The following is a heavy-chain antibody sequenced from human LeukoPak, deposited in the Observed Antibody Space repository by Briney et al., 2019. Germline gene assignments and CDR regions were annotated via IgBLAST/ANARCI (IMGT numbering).Heavy chain of an antibody. CDR2: VSPSADSK. Sequence: AGGSLRLSCAASGFTFSSYATSWVRQAPGKGLEWVSVVSPSADSKYYADSVKGRFTISRDNSKNTLYVQMNSLRAEDTAVYYCVTDRDFWSGYPFDYWGQGTLVIVSS. V-gene: IGHV3-23*01. CDR3: VTDRDFWSGYPFDY. CDR1: GFTFSSYA. D-gene: IGHD3-3*01. J-gene: IGHJ4*02.